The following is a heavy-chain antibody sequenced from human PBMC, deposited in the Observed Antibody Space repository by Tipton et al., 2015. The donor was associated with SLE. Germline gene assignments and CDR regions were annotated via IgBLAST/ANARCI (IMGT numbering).Heavy chain of an antibody. CDR1: GFSFSSYG. CDR2: VRFDGSDK. Sequence: SLRLSCGASGFSFSSYGMHWVRQAPGKGLEWVAFVRFDGSDKFYGDSVKGRFTISRDNAKNTLYLQMNSLRPEDTAVYYCARDWRAGATIEGNFDYWGQGTLVTVSS. D-gene: IGHD5-12*01. J-gene: IGHJ4*02. V-gene: IGHV3-30*02. CDR3: ARDWRAGATIEGNFDY.